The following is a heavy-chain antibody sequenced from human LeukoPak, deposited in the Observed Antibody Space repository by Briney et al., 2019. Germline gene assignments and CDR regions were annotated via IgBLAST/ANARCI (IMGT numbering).Heavy chain of an antibody. CDR1: GFTFSSYE. V-gene: IGHV3-48*03. CDR2: ISSSGSTI. D-gene: IGHD2/OR15-2a*01. Sequence: PGGSLRLSCAASGFTFSSYEMNWVRQAPGKGVEWVSYISSSGSTIYYADSVRGRFTISRDNAKNSLYLQMNSLRAEDTAVYYCAKTLFYDRGHETFQHWGQGTLVTVSS. J-gene: IGHJ1*01. CDR3: AKTLFYDRGHETFQH.